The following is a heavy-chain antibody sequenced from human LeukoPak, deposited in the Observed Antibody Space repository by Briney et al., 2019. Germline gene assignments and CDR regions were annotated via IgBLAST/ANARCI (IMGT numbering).Heavy chain of an antibody. Sequence: PGGSLRLSCAASGFTFSNYGMHWVRQAPGKGLEWVAVISYDGSNEYYADSVKGRFTISRDNSKNTLYLQMNSLTAEDTAVYYCAKSGYRSSWHLHFDYWGQGTLVTVSS. D-gene: IGHD6-13*01. CDR2: ISYDGSNE. V-gene: IGHV3-30*18. CDR3: AKSGYRSSWHLHFDY. J-gene: IGHJ4*02. CDR1: GFTFSNYG.